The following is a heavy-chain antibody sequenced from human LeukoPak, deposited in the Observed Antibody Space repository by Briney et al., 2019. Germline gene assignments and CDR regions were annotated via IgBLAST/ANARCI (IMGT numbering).Heavy chain of an antibody. D-gene: IGHD4-17*01. J-gene: IGHJ4*02. CDR1: GGSISSYY. CDR2: IYYSGST. CDR3: AGTTVTTGHQVSNFDY. Sequence: LETLSLTCTVSGGSISSYYWSWIRQPPGKGLEWIGYIYYSGSTNYNPSLKSRVTISVDTSKNQFSLKLSSVTAADTAVYYCAGTTVTTGHQVSNFDYWGQGTLATVSS. V-gene: IGHV4-59*01.